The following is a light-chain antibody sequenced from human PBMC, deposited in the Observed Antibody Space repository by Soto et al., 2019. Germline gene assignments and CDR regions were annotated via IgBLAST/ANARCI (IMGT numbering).Light chain of an antibody. CDR2: DAS. Sequence: DIQMTQSPSTLSASVGDRVTITCRASQSISSWLAWYQQKPGKAPKLLIYDASSLESGLPSRFSGSGSGTEFTLTSSSRQPDDFATYYCQQYNSYSPLTFGQGTKVEIK. J-gene: IGKJ1*01. CDR3: QQYNSYSPLT. CDR1: QSISSW. V-gene: IGKV1-5*01.